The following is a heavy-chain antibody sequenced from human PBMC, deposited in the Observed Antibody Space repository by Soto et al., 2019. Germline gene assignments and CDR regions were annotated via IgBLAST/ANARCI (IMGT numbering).Heavy chain of an antibody. D-gene: IGHD3-22*01. CDR2: IIPMFGTA. CDR1: GGTFSSYA. V-gene: IGHV1-69*13. J-gene: IGHJ4*02. CDR3: ARGWDSSGYYCFDY. Sequence: GASVKVSCKASGGTFSSYAISWLRQAPGQGLEWMGGIIPMFGTANYAQKFQGRVTITADESTSTAYMELSSLRSEDTAVYYCARGWDSSGYYCFDYWGQGTLVTVSS.